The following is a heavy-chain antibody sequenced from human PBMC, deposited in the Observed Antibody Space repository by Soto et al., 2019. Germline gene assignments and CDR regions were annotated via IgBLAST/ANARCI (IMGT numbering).Heavy chain of an antibody. Sequence: ASVKVSCKASVFTSSGISWVRQAPGQRLEWMGWISTHNGNTIYAQKFQGRVIMTMDTSTTTVYMELRSLRPDDTAVYLCAREGILGLFDAYDLWCQGTMVTVSS. CDR2: ISTHNGNT. D-gene: IGHD3-3*01. V-gene: IGHV1-18*04. CDR3: AREGILGLFDAYDL. CDR1: VFTSSG. J-gene: IGHJ3*01.